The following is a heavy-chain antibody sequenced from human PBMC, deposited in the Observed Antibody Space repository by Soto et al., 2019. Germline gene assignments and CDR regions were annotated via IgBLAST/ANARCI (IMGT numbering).Heavy chain of an antibody. CDR3: ARDRGYYGSGSYYDYYYYYGMDV. V-gene: IGHV1-18*01. D-gene: IGHD3-10*01. J-gene: IGHJ6*02. CDR2: ISAYNGNT. CDR1: GYTFASCG. Sequence: ASAKVSCEASGYTFASCGISWVRQAPGQGLEWMGWISAYNGNTNYAQKLQGRVTMTTDTSTSTAYMELRSLRSDDTAVYYCARDRGYYGSGSYYDYYYYYGMDVWGQGTTVTVSS.